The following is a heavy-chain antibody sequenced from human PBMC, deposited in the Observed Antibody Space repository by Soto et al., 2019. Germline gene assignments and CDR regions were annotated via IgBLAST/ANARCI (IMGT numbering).Heavy chain of an antibody. CDR2: IYYSGST. CDR1: GCSLSSGYYY. J-gene: IGHJ6*02. V-gene: IGHV4-30-4*01. D-gene: IGHD3-22*01. Sequence: SETLSLTSTFSGCSLSSGYYYLGWIRQPPGKGLEWIGYIYYSGSTYYNPSLKSRVTISVDTAKNQFSLKLSSVTAADTAVYYCARERKKGGYPTYYYYYGMDVWGQGTTVTVSS. CDR3: ARERKKGGYPTYYYYYGMDV.